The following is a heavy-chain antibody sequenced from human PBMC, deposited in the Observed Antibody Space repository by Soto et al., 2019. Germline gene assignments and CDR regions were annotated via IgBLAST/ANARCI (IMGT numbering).Heavy chain of an antibody. V-gene: IGHV3-11*04. CDR3: ARARLVVEGRFDY. D-gene: IGHD3-22*01. J-gene: IGHJ4*02. CDR2: ISSTGANT. Sequence: GGSLRLSCAASRFTFSDYAMSWVRQAPGKGLEWFSYISSTGANTYYADSVRGRFTISRDSAKNSLYLDMNGLRAEDTAVYYCARARLVVEGRFDYWGQGTLVTVSS. CDR1: RFTFSDYA.